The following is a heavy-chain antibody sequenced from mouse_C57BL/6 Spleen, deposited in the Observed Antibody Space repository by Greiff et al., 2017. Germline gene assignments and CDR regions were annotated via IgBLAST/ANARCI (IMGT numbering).Heavy chain of an antibody. CDR1: GFTFSSYA. CDR2: ISAGGGYT. V-gene: IGHV5-4*03. D-gene: IGHD1-1*02. J-gene: IGHJ2*01. Sequence: EVKLVESGGGLVKPGGSLTLSCAASGFTFSSYAMSWVRQTPEKRLEWVATISAGGGYTYYPDNVKGRFTISRDNAKNNLYLQMSHLKSEDTAMYYCARYGGSGIFDYWGQGTTLTVSS. CDR3: ARYGGSGIFDY.